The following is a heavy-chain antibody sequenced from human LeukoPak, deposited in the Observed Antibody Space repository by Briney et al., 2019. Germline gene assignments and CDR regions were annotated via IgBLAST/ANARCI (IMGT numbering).Heavy chain of an antibody. CDR2: ISYDGSNK. J-gene: IGHJ4*02. CDR3: ARLNNWNYFDY. D-gene: IGHD1-20*01. CDR1: GFTISSYA. V-gene: IGHV3-30-3*01. Sequence: GGSLRLSCAASGFTISSYAMHWVRQAPGKGLEWVAVISYDGSNKYYADSVKGRFTISRDNSKNTLYLQMNSLRAEDTAVYYCARLNNWNYFDYWGQGTLVTVSS.